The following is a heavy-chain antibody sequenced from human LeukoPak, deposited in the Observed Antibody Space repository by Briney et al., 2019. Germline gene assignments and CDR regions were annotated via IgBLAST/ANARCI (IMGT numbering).Heavy chain of an antibody. D-gene: IGHD3-22*01. V-gene: IGHV1-2*02. CDR1: GYTFTGYY. CDR2: INPNSGGT. CDR3: ARDSYYDSSGYYSSEYFQH. J-gene: IGHJ1*01. Sequence: ASVKVSCKASGYTFTGYYMHWVRQAPGQGLEWMGWINPNSGGTNYAQKFQGRVTMTRDTSISTAYMELSRLRSDGTAVYYCARDSYYDSSGYYSSEYFQHWGQGTLVTVSS.